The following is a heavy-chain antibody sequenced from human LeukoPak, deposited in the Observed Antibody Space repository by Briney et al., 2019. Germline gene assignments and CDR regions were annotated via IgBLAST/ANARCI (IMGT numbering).Heavy chain of an antibody. CDR2: INHSGST. D-gene: IGHD3-3*01. CDR3: GRYYDFWSGYPRAFDI. CDR1: GGSFSGYY. V-gene: IGHV4-34*01. J-gene: IGHJ3*02. Sequence: SETLSLTCAVDGGSFSGYYWSWVRQPPGKGLEWIGEINHSGSTNYNPSLKSRVTISVDTSKNQFSLKLSSVTAADTAVYYCGRYYDFWSGYPRAFDIWGQGTMVTVSS.